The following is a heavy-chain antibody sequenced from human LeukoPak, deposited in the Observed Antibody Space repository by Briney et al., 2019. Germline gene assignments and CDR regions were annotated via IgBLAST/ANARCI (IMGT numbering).Heavy chain of an antibody. CDR2: IYYSVST. J-gene: IGHJ4*02. Sequence: SETLSLTCTVSGGSIRSYYWTWIRQPPGKGLEWIGCIYYSVSTNYNPSLKSRVTISVDTSKNQFSLKLSSVTAADTAVYYCAREGLRGVTPTSGFDYWGQGTLVTVSS. CDR3: AREGLRGVTPTSGFDY. V-gene: IGHV4-59*01. CDR1: GGSIRSYY. D-gene: IGHD2-21*02.